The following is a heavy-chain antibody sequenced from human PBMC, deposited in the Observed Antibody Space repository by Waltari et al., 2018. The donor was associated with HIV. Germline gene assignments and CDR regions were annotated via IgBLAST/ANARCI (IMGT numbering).Heavy chain of an antibody. CDR2: IYYSGST. J-gene: IGHJ4*02. CDR1: GGSVSSGNYY. D-gene: IGHD6-19*01. V-gene: IGHV4-61*01. CDR3: ARSTVVAGSSFDY. Sequence: QVQLQESGPGLVKPSETLSLTCTVSGGSVSSGNYYWSWIRQPPGKGLEWIGYIYYSGSTNYNPSLKSQVTISIDTSKNQFSLKLRSVTAADTALYYYARSTVVAGSSFDYWGQGTLVTVPS.